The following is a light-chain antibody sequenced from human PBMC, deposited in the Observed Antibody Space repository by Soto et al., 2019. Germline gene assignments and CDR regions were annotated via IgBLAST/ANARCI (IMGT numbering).Light chain of an antibody. CDR2: KAS. J-gene: IGKJ1*01. V-gene: IGKV1-5*03. CDR1: QSISSW. CDR3: QQYGTYWT. Sequence: DIQMTQSPSILSASVGDRVTITCRASQSISSWLAWYQQKPGKAPKLLIYKASDLESGVPSRFTGSGSGTEFTLTISSLQSDDFATYYCQQYGTYWTFGQGTKVEIK.